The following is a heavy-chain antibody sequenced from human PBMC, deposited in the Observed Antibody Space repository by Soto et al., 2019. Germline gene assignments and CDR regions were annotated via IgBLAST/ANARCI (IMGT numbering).Heavy chain of an antibody. D-gene: IGHD3-3*01. V-gene: IGHV3-74*01. CDR1: GFTFSSYW. CDR2: INSDGSST. CDR3: ATLFTYYDFWSGYSPLNGYYMDV. J-gene: IGHJ6*03. Sequence: GGSLRLSCAASGFTFSSYWMHWVRQAPGKGLVWVSRINSDGSSTSYADSVKGRFTISRDNAKNTLYLQMNSLRAEDTAVYYCATLFTYYDFWSGYSPLNGYYMDVWGKGTTVTVSS.